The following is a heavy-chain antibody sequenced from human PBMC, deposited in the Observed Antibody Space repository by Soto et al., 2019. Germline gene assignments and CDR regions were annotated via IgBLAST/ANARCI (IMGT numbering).Heavy chain of an antibody. CDR1: GFTFSSYA. CDR2: ISGSGGST. J-gene: IGHJ3*02. Sequence: GGPLRLSCAASGFTFSSYAMSWVRQAPGKGLEWVSAISGSGGSTYYADSVKGRFTISRDNSKNTLYLQMNSLRAEDTAVYYCASPEGDYDFWSGYYFAFDIWGQGTMVTVSS. D-gene: IGHD3-3*01. V-gene: IGHV3-23*01. CDR3: ASPEGDYDFWSGYYFAFDI.